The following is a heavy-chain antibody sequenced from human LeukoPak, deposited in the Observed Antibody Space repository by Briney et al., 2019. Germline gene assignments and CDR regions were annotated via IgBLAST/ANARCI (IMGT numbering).Heavy chain of an antibody. V-gene: IGHV4-34*01. CDR1: GGSFSGYY. CDR2: IYYSGST. CDR3: ARDKGATVT. D-gene: IGHD4-17*01. Sequence: SETLSLTCAVYGGSFSGYYWSWIRQPPGKGLEWIGSIYYSGSTYYNPSLKSRVTISVDTSKNQFSLKLSSVTAADTAVYYCARDKGATVTWGQGTLVTVSS. J-gene: IGHJ4*02.